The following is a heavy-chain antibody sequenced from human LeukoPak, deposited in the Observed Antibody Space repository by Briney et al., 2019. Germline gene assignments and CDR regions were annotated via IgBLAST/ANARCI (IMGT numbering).Heavy chain of an antibody. V-gene: IGHV4-34*01. CDR3: ASSGWSAVLRYFDWSRPSLDY. D-gene: IGHD3-9*01. CDR1: GGSFSGYY. J-gene: IGHJ4*02. Sequence: PSETLSLTCAVYGGSFSGYYWSWIRQPPGKGLEWIGEINHSGSTNYNPSLKSRVTISVDTSKNQFSLKLSSVTAADTAVYYCASSGWSAVLRYFDWSRPSLDYWGQGTLVTVSP. CDR2: INHSGST.